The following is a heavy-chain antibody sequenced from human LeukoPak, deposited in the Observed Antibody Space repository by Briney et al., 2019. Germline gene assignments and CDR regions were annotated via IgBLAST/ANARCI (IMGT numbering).Heavy chain of an antibody. D-gene: IGHD3-9*01. J-gene: IGHJ6*02. Sequence: PGGSLRLSCAASGFPFRDYYMTWIRQAPGKGLEWISYISRSGDSLYYADPVEGRFTISRDNAKNSLFLEMNSLRADDTAVYYCAREVVIFPDYYYYGMDVWGQGTTVTVSS. CDR2: ISRSGDSL. V-gene: IGHV3-11*01. CDR3: AREVVIFPDYYYYGMDV. CDR1: GFPFRDYY.